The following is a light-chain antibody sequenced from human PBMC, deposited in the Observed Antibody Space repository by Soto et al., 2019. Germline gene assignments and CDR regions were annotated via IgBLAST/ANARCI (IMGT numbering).Light chain of an antibody. Sequence: QSVLTQPPSASGTPGQRVTLSCSGSSSNIGSNTVTWYQQLPGTAPRVLIYKNDQGPSWVAARFSGSKSGTSASLAISGLQSEDEADYYCAAWDDSLNGVVLGGGTKLTVL. CDR3: AAWDDSLNGVV. CDR1: SSNIGSNT. CDR2: KND. J-gene: IGLJ2*01. V-gene: IGLV1-44*01.